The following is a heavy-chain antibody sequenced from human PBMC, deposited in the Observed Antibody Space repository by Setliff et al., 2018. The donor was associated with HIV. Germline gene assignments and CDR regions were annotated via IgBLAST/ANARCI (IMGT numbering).Heavy chain of an antibody. V-gene: IGHV3-7*01. CDR1: GFTFNNYC. J-gene: IGHJ6*02. CDR3: ARGPRSFYYDSTGPYSYYYGMDV. D-gene: IGHD3-22*01. Sequence: GGSLRLSCAASGFTFNNYCMSWVRQAPGKGLEWVANIHEDGTQKYFVDSVRGRFTISRDNAKNSLYLQMNSLRDEDTALYYCARGPRSFYYDSTGPYSYYYGMDVWGQGTTVTVSS. CDR2: IHEDGTQK.